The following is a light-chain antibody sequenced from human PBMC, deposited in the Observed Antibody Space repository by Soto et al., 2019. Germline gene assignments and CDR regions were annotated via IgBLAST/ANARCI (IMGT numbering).Light chain of an antibody. Sequence: EIVLTQSPGTLSLSPGERATLSCRASQSVSSSYLAWYQQKPGQAPRLLIYGASSSDTGIPDRFSGSGSGTDFTLTISRLEPEDFAVYYCQQYGSSPYTFGQGTKLEI. V-gene: IGKV3-20*01. CDR1: QSVSSSY. CDR2: GAS. CDR3: QQYGSSPYT. J-gene: IGKJ2*01.